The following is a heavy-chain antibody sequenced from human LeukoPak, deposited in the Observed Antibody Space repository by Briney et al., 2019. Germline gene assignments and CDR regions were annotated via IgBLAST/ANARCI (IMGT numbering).Heavy chain of an antibody. CDR1: GFIFSSYS. V-gene: IGHV3-21*01. J-gene: IGHJ4*02. CDR3: ARGPLGDILTGYHIDY. Sequence: GGSLRLSCAASGFIFSSYSINWVRQAPGKGLERVASISSSSSYIYYADSVKGRFTISRDNAKNSLYLQMNSLRAEDTAVYYCARGPLGDILTGYHIDYWGQGTLVTVSS. CDR2: ISSSSSYI. D-gene: IGHD3-9*01.